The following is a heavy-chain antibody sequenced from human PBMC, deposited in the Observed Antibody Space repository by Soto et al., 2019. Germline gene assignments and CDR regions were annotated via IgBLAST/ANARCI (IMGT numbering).Heavy chain of an antibody. J-gene: IGHJ4*02. Sequence: SETLSLTCTVSGGSVSSGSYYWSWIRQPPGKGLEWIGYIYYSGSTNYNPSLKSRVTISVDTSKNQFSLKLSSVTAADTAVYYCAILDYGDSNFDYWGQGTLVTVSS. D-gene: IGHD4-17*01. CDR3: AILDYGDSNFDY. V-gene: IGHV4-61*01. CDR1: GGSVSSGSYY. CDR2: IYYSGST.